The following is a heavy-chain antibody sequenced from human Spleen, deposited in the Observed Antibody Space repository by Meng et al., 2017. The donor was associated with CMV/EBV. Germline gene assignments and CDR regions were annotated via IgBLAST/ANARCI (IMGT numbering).Heavy chain of an antibody. CDR1: GFSFSTYS. CDR3: ARDNGGPNPYYYYGMDV. Sequence: LSLTCAASGFSFSTYSMNWVRQAPGKGLEWVSSISSRGDYIFYPDSVKGRFTVSRDNAQNSLYLQMSSLRAEDTAVYYCARDNGGPNPYYYYGMDVWGQGTTVTVSS. CDR2: ISSRGDYI. V-gene: IGHV3-21*01. J-gene: IGHJ6*02. D-gene: IGHD2-8*01.